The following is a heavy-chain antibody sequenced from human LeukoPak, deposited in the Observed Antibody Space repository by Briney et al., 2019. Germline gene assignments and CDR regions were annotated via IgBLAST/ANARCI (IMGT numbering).Heavy chain of an antibody. J-gene: IGHJ5*02. D-gene: IGHD3-22*01. V-gene: IGHV1-69*05. CDR3: ARAPDYYDSGDP. CDR1: GGTFSSYA. CDR2: IIPIFGTA. Sequence: ASVKVSCKASGGTFSSYAISWVRQAPGQGLEWMGGIIPIFGTANYAQKLQGRVTMTTDASTSTAYMELRSLRSDDTAVYYCARAPDYYDSGDPWGQGTLVTVSS.